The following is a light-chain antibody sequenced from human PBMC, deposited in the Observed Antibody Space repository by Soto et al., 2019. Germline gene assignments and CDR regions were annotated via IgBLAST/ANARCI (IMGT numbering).Light chain of an antibody. J-gene: IGLJ1*01. Sequence: QSALTQPPSASGSPGQSLTISCTGTSSDVGGYNYVSWYQQRPGKAPKLVIYEVTKRPSGVPDRFSGSKSGSTASLTVSGLQADDEADYYCSSFTRSSTYVFGSGTKVTVL. CDR1: SSDVGGYNY. CDR2: EVT. V-gene: IGLV2-8*01. CDR3: SSFTRSSTYV.